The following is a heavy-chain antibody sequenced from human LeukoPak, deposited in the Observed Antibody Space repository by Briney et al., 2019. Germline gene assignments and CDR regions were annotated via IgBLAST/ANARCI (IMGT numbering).Heavy chain of an antibody. V-gene: IGHV1-18*01. CDR1: GYTFTSYG. CDR3: ARVGGPGTTIVRGRPYYYYGMDV. CDR2: ISAYNGNT. J-gene: IGHJ6*02. D-gene: IGHD3-10*01. Sequence: GASVKVSCKASGYTFTSYGISWVRQTPGQGLEWMGWISAYNGNTNYAQKLQGRVTMTTDTSTSTAYMELRSLRSDDTAVYYCARVGGPGTTIVRGRPYYYYGMDVWGQGTTVTVSS.